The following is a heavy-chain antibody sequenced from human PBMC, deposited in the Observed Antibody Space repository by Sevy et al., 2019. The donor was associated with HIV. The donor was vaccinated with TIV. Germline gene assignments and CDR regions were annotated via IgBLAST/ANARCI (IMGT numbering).Heavy chain of an antibody. CDR1: GDSISNSRYY. CDR2: VYYSGST. CDR3: ANQPLTLISPPDS. Sequence: SETLSLTCTVSGDSISNSRYYWGWIRQPPGKGLEWIGSVYYSGSTYYNPSLKSLVTLSIDTFKNQFLLKVNSVTATDTAVYYCANQPLTLISPPDSWGQGTLVTVSS. V-gene: IGHV4-39*01. D-gene: IGHD2-2*01. J-gene: IGHJ4*02.